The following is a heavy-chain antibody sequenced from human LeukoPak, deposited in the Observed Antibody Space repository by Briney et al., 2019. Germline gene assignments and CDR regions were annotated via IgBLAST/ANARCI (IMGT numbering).Heavy chain of an antibody. CDR1: GGSISSYY. V-gene: IGHV4-59*01. CDR3: AREHLYYYGSGSYYYFDY. D-gene: IGHD3-10*01. CDR2: IYYSGST. Sequence: SETLSLTCTVSGGSISSYYWSWIRQLPGKGLEWIGYIYYSGSTNYNPSLKSRVTISVDTSKNQFSLKLSSVTAADTAVYYCAREHLYYYGSGSYYYFDYWGQGTLVTVSS. J-gene: IGHJ4*02.